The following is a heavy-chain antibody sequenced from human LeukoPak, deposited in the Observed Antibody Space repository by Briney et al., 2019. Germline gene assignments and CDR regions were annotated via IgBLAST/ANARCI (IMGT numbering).Heavy chain of an antibody. Sequence: GGSLRLSCAASGFTFNTYPMNWVRQAPGKGLEWVSYITSRSTNMYYADSVKGRFTISRDNAKNSLYLQMSSLRAEDTAVYYCARVAPGHDIGRGYFDYWGQGTLVTVSS. CDR1: GFTFNTYP. V-gene: IGHV3-48*01. CDR2: ITSRSTNM. CDR3: ARVAPGHDIGRGYFDY. J-gene: IGHJ4*02. D-gene: IGHD3-10*01.